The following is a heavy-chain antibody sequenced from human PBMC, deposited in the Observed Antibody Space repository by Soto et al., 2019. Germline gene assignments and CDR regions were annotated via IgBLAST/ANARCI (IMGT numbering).Heavy chain of an antibody. D-gene: IGHD3-16*01. Sequence: PGGSLRLSCAASGFTFSSYAMSWVRQAPGKGLEWVSAISGSGGSTYYADSVKGRFTISRDNSKNTLYLQMNSLRAEDTAVYYCARDPGELWNGGWFDPWGQGTLVTVSS. CDR1: GFTFSSYA. J-gene: IGHJ5*02. V-gene: IGHV3-23*01. CDR2: ISGSGGST. CDR3: ARDPGELWNGGWFDP.